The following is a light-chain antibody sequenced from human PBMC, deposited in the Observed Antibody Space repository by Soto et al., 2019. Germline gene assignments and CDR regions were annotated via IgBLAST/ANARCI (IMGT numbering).Light chain of an antibody. J-gene: IGKJ1*01. CDR1: QSISSY. CDR2: AAS. Sequence: DIQMTQSPSFLSASVGDRVTITCRASQSISSYLNWYQQKPGKAPKLLIYAASSLQSGVPSRLSGSGSRTHFTLAICRLQPEAFATYYCPQSYRTPPLTFGQGNKVAIK. CDR3: PQSYRTPPLT. V-gene: IGKV1-39*01.